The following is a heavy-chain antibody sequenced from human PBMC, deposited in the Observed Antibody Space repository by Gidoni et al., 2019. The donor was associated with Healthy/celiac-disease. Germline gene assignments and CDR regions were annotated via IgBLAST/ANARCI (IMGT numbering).Heavy chain of an antibody. Sequence: VQLVESGGGLVQPVGSLRLSCASSVFTFSSYEMNWVRQAPGKWLEWVSYISSSGSTIYYADSVKGRFTISRDNAKNALYMQMNSMRAEDTAVYYCARDSLDTAMAGEEAFDIWGQGTMVTVSS. CDR3: ARDSLDTAMAGEEAFDI. J-gene: IGHJ3*02. CDR1: VFTFSSYE. V-gene: IGHV3-48*03. CDR2: ISSSGSTI. D-gene: IGHD5-18*01.